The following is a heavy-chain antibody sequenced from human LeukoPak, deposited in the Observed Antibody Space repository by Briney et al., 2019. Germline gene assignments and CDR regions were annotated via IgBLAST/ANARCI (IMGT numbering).Heavy chain of an antibody. Sequence: GGSLRLSCAASGFSISNYYMSWVRQAPGKGLEWVSGIGGSGDYIYYVDSVRGRFTVSRDNSRNTLYLQMNCLRVEDTAIYYCARDMDDYNALPPLFQNWGQGTLVTVSS. V-gene: IGHV3-23*01. CDR2: IGGSGDYI. J-gene: IGHJ1*01. CDR3: ARDMDDYNALPPLFQN. CDR1: GFSISNYY. D-gene: IGHD5-24*01.